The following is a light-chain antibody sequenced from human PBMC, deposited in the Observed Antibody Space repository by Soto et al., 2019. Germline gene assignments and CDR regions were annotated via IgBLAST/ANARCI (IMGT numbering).Light chain of an antibody. CDR2: GAS. CDR1: QSVSSTY. CDR3: QQHASPQT. J-gene: IGKJ4*01. Sequence: ESELTQSPGTLALSPGERVALSCRASQSVSSTYLAWYQQKPGQAPRLLIYGASSRATGIPDRFSGSGSGTDFTLTISRLEPEDFAVYYCQQHASPQTFGGGTEVDIK. V-gene: IGKV3-20*01.